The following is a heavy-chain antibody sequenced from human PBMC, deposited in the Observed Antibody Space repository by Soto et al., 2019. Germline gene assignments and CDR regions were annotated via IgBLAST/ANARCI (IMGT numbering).Heavy chain of an antibody. CDR2: IIPIFGTA. J-gene: IGHJ4*02. CDR3: ASGTKLKSSSGWYGFDY. Sequence: QVQLVQSGAEVKKPGSSVKVSCKASGGTFSSYAISWVRQAPGQGLEWMGGIIPIFGTANYAQKFQGRVTINADESTSTDYMELSSLRSEDTAVYYWASGTKLKSSSGWYGFDYWGQGTLVTVSS. CDR1: GGTFSSYA. D-gene: IGHD6-19*01. V-gene: IGHV1-69*01.